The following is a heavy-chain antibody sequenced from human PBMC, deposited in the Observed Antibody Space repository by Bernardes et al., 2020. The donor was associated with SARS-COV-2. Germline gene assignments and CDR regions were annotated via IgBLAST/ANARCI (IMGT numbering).Heavy chain of an antibody. D-gene: IGHD1-7*01. V-gene: IGHV3-23*01. J-gene: IGHJ4*02. CDR3: AKDRVTGTTFLSYYFDY. Sequence: GGSLRLSCAASGFTFSSYAMSWVRQAPGKGLEWVSAISGSGGSTYYADSVKGRFTISRDNSKNTLYLQMNSLRAEDTAVYYCAKDRVTGTTFLSYYFDYWGQGTLVTVSS. CDR1: GFTFSSYA. CDR2: ISGSGGST.